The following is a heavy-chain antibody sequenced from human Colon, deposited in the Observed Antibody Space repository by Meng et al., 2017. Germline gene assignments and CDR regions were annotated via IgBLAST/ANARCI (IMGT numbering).Heavy chain of an antibody. CDR3: ARKRTSPGTLGFDY. V-gene: IGHV4-4*02. CDR2: IYPSGRT. J-gene: IGHJ4*02. Sequence: QGQLQESGPGLVKPSGTSSLTCAVSGDSISSGNGWTWVRQPPGKGLEWIGEIYPSGRTSSNPSLQGRVTILLDKSKNQFSLELNSVTAADTAIYFCARKRTSPGTLGFDYWGQGTLVTVSS. CDR1: GDSISSGNG. D-gene: IGHD6-13*01.